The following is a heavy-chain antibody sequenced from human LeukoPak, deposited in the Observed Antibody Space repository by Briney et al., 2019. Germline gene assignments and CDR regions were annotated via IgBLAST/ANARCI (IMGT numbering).Heavy chain of an antibody. V-gene: IGHV4-31*03. CDR2: IYYSGST. CDR3: ARVHIVVVTAIIDY. Sequence: SETLSLTCTVSGGSISSGGYYWSWVRQHPGKGLEWIGYIYYSGSTYYNPSLKSRVTISVDTSKNQCSLKLSSVTAADTAVYYCARVHIVVVTAIIDYWGQGTLVTVSS. D-gene: IGHD2-21*02. J-gene: IGHJ4*02. CDR1: GGSISSGGYY.